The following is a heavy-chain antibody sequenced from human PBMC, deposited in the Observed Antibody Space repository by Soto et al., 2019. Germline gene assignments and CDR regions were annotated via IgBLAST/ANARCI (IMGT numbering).Heavy chain of an antibody. CDR2: IYYSGST. CDR3: ARDGYNKEAEWYFDL. Sequence: PSETLSLTCTVSGGSISSSSYYWGWIRQPPGKGLEWIGSIYYSGSTYYNPSLKSRVTISVDTSKNQFSLKLSSVTAADTAVYYCARDGYNKEAEWYFDLWGRGTLVTVSS. D-gene: IGHD5-12*01. V-gene: IGHV4-39*02. CDR1: GGSISSSSYY. J-gene: IGHJ2*01.